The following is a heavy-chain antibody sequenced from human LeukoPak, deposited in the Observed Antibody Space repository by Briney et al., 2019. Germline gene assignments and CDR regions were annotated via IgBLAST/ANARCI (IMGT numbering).Heavy chain of an antibody. V-gene: IGHV3-9*01. J-gene: IGHJ4*02. CDR1: GFTFDDYA. CDR2: ISWNSGSI. Sequence: GASLRLSCAASGFTFDDYAMHWVRQAPGKGLEWVSGISWNSGSIGYADSVKGRFTISRDNAKNSLYFQMNSLRAEDTALYYCAKDNLGDFYDSSGYPDYWGQGILVTVSS. D-gene: IGHD3-22*01. CDR3: AKDNLGDFYDSSGYPDY.